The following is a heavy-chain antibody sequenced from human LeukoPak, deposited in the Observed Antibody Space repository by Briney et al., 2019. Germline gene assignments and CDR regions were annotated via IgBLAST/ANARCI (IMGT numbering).Heavy chain of an antibody. Sequence: SVKVFCKASGYTFTSYGISWVRQAPGQGLEWMGRIIPIFGTANYAQKFRGRVTNTADESTSTADMELRSLRSEDTDVYYCARDTRGNYYDSSGYYSPEAFDYWGQGTLVTVSS. J-gene: IGHJ4*02. CDR1: GYTFTSYG. CDR2: IIPIFGTA. V-gene: IGHV1-69*13. D-gene: IGHD3-22*01. CDR3: ARDTRGNYYDSSGYYSPEAFDY.